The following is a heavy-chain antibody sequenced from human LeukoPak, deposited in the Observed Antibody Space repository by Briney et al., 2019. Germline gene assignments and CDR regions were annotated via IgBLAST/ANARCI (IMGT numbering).Heavy chain of an antibody. CDR2: IYDSGRT. CDR1: GGSISSSY. Sequence: SETLSLTCTVSGGSISSSYWSWIRQPPGKGLEWMGYIYDSGRTYYNPSLKSRVSMSADTSKNQVSLKLSSVTAADTAVYYCARAPRGGDEVPRPVEWLLPPFDNCGQGTLVTVSS. D-gene: IGHD3-3*01. V-gene: IGHV4-59*01. J-gene: IGHJ4*02. CDR3: ARAPRGGDEVPRPVEWLLPPFDN.